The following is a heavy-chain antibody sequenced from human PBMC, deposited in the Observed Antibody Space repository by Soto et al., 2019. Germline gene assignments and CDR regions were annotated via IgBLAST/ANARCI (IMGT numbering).Heavy chain of an antibody. CDR3: AKRLPYYFDY. J-gene: IGHJ4*02. D-gene: IGHD3-16*01. CDR2: ISNSGAGT. V-gene: IGHV3-23*01. Sequence: QAGGSLRLSCAASGFTFSSYPMSWVRQAPGKGLEWVSSISNSGAGTYYEDSVKGRFTISRDNSKNTLYLQMNSLRAEDTAVYYCAKRLPYYFDYWGQGTLVTVSS. CDR1: GFTFSSYP.